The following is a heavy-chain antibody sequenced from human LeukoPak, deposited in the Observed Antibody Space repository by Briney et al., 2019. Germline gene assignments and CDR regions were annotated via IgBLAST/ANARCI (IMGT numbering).Heavy chain of an antibody. CDR3: ASPIGYFDY. V-gene: IGHV3-7*01. CDR1: EFTLSNYW. CDR2: IKQDGSEK. J-gene: IGHJ4*02. Sequence: GGSLRLSCAASEFTLSNYWMSWVRQAPGKGLEWVANIKQDGSEKYYVDSVKGRFTISRDNSKNTLYLQMNSLRAEDTAVYYCASPIGYFDYWGQGTLVTVSS.